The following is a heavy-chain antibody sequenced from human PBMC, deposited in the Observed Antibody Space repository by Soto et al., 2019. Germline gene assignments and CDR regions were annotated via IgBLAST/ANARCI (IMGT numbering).Heavy chain of an antibody. D-gene: IGHD2-15*01. J-gene: IGHJ6*03. CDR1: GFTFSSYG. Sequence: QVQLVESGGGVVQPGRSLRLSCAASGFTFSSYGMHWVRQAPGKGLEWVAVIWYDGSNKYYADSVKGRFTISRDNSKNTLYLQMNSLSAEDTAVYYCARDHSLIVVVSGMDVWGKGTTVTVSS. CDR2: IWYDGSNK. V-gene: IGHV3-33*01. CDR3: ARDHSLIVVVSGMDV.